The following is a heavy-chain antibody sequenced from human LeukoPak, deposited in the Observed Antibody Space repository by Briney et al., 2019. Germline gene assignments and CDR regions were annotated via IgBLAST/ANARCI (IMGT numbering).Heavy chain of an antibody. Sequence: PSETLSLTCAVYGGSFSGYYWSWVRQPPGKGLEWIGEINHSGSTNYNPSLKSRVTMSVDTSKNQFSLKLSSMTAADTAIYYCARDSGTTGEVKFDPWGQGTLVTVSS. CDR1: GGSFSGYY. V-gene: IGHV4-34*01. D-gene: IGHD3-10*01. CDR2: INHSGST. J-gene: IGHJ5*02. CDR3: ARDSGTTGEVKFDP.